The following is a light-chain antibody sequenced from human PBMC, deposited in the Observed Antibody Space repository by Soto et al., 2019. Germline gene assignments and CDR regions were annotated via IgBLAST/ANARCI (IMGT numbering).Light chain of an antibody. CDR1: QSVLYSSNNKNY. CDR2: WAS. CDR3: QQYYSTPPYT. J-gene: IGKJ2*01. V-gene: IGKV4-1*01. Sequence: DIVMTQSPDSLAVSLGERATINCKSSQSVLYSSNNKNYLAWYQQKPGQPPKLLIYWASTRESGVPDRFSGSGSGTGFTLTISSLQAEDVAVYYCQQYYSTPPYTFGHGTKLEIK.